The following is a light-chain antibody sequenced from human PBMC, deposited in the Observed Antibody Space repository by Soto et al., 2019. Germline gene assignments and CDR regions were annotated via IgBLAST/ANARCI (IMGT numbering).Light chain of an antibody. Sequence: DIQMTQSPSSLSASVGDRVTISCQASQDISICLNWYQQKPGKAPKLLIYDASHLETGVPSRFSGSRSGADFTFTISSLQPEDFATYFCQQYAFLPLTFGGGTTVEIK. J-gene: IGKJ4*01. CDR2: DAS. V-gene: IGKV1-33*01. CDR3: QQYAFLPLT. CDR1: QDISIC.